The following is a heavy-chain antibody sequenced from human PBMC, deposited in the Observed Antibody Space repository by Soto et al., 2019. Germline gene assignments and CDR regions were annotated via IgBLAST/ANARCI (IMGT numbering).Heavy chain of an antibody. CDR1: GFTFSSYG. D-gene: IGHD3-22*01. J-gene: IGHJ5*02. CDR2: IWYDGSNK. V-gene: IGHV3-33*01. CDR3: ARERGADDSSGYYYVWFDP. Sequence: QVQLVESGGGVVQPGRSLRLSCAASGFTFSSYGMHWVRQAPGKGLEWVAVIWYDGSNKYYADSVKGRFTISRDNSKNTLYLQMNSLRAEDTAVYYCARERGADDSSGYYYVWFDPWGQGTLVTVSS.